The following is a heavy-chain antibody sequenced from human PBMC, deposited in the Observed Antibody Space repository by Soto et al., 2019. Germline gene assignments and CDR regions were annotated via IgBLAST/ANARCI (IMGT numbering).Heavy chain of an antibody. D-gene: IGHD5-12*01. J-gene: IGHJ6*03. Sequence: GGSLRLSCAASGFTFSSYSMNWVRQAPGKGLEWVSYISSSSSTIYYADSVKGRFTISRDNAKNSLYLQMNSLRAEDTAVYYCARDDIVATIGLYYYYYMDVWGKGTTVTVSS. V-gene: IGHV3-48*01. CDR2: ISSSSSTI. CDR1: GFTFSSYS. CDR3: ARDDIVATIGLYYYYYMDV.